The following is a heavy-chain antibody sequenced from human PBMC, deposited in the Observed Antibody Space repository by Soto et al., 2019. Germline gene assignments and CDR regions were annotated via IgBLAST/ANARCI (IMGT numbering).Heavy chain of an antibody. J-gene: IGHJ6*02. Sequence: SETLSLTCTVSGGSISRYYWSWVRQPPGKGLEWIGYIYYSGSTNYNPSLKSRVTISVDTSKNQFSLKLSSVTAADTAVYYCARDGTNGDAKEKYGMDVWGQGTTVTVSS. CDR2: IYYSGST. CDR1: GGSISRYY. D-gene: IGHD2-8*01. V-gene: IGHV4-59*01. CDR3: ARDGTNGDAKEKYGMDV.